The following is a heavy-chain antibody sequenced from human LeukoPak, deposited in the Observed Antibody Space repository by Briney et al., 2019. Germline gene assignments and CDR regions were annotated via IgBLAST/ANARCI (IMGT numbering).Heavy chain of an antibody. J-gene: IGHJ5*02. CDR1: GGSISSGDYY. D-gene: IGHD6-13*01. Sequence: SETLSLTCTVSGGSISSGDYYWSWIRQPPGKGLEWIGYIYYSGSTYYNPSLKSRVTISVDTSKNQFSLKLSSVTAADTAVYYCASEIRAGPTLGWFDPWGQGTLVTVSS. CDR2: IYYSGST. V-gene: IGHV4-30-4*01. CDR3: ASEIRAGPTLGWFDP.